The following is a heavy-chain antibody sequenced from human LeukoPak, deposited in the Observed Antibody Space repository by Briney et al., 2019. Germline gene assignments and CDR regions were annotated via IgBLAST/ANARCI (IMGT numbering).Heavy chain of an antibody. CDR2: IKSKTDGGTT. CDR3: TTDQIAAAANFDY. J-gene: IGHJ4*02. CDR1: GFTFSNAW. Sequence: GGSLRLSCAASGFTFSNAWMSWVRPAPGKGLEWVGRIKSKTDGGTTDYAAPVKGRFTISRDDSKNTLYLQMNSLKTEDTAVYYCTTDQIAAAANFDYWGQGTLVTVSS. V-gene: IGHV3-15*01. D-gene: IGHD6-13*01.